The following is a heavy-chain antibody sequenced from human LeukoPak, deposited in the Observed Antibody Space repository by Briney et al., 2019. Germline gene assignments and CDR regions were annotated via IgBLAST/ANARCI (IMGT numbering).Heavy chain of an antibody. CDR2: ISSSASTI. CDR3: ARDPVATSRFDY. CDR1: GFTFSSYS. V-gene: IGHV3-48*02. Sequence: GGSLRLSCAASGFTFSSYSMNWVRQAPGKGLEWLSYISSSASTIYYADSVKGRFTISRDNAKNSLYLQMNSLRDEDTAVYYCARDPVATSRFDYWGQGTLVTVSS. D-gene: IGHD5-12*01. J-gene: IGHJ4*02.